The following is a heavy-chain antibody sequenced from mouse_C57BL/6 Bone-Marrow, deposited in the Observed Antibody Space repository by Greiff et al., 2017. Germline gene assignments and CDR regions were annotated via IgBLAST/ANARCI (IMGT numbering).Heavy chain of an antibody. CDR3: TRWLLRGDYFDY. Sequence: EVKVVESGGGLVQPGGSMKLSCAASGFTFSDAWMDWVRQSPEKGLEWVAEIRNKANNHATYYAESVKGRFTISRDDSKSSVYLQMNSLRAEDTGIYYCTRWLLRGDYFDYWGQGTTLTVSS. CDR1: GFTFSDAW. V-gene: IGHV6-6*01. D-gene: IGHD2-3*01. J-gene: IGHJ2*01. CDR2: IRNKANNHAT.